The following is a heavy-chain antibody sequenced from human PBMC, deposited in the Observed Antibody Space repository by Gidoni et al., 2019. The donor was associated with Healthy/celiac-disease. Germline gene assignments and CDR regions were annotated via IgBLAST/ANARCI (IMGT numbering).Heavy chain of an antibody. Sequence: QEQLVESGGGVVQPGRSMRLSYAASGFPFSRYGLHWVRPDPGKGLGWVAVIWSDVSNKYYAGSVKVRFTISRDNSKNTLDLQMNSLRAEDTVVYYCARDNQDTAMAMYYYYGMDVWGQGTTVTVSS. CDR1: GFPFSRYG. V-gene: IGHV3-33*01. J-gene: IGHJ6*02. CDR3: ARDNQDTAMAMYYYYGMDV. D-gene: IGHD5-18*01. CDR2: IWSDVSNK.